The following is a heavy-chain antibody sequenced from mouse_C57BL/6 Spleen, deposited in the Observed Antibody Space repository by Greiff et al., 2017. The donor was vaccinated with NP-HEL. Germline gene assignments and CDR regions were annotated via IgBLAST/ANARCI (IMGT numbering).Heavy chain of an antibody. J-gene: IGHJ4*01. Sequence: QVQLKESGPELVKPGASVKISCKASGYAFSSSWMNWVKQRPGKGLEWIGRIYPGDGDTNYNGKFKGKATLTADKSASTAYMQLSSLTSEDSAVYFCARGFYYGNYPYAMDYWGQGTSVTVSS. V-gene: IGHV1-82*01. D-gene: IGHD2-1*01. CDR2: IYPGDGDT. CDR1: GYAFSSSW. CDR3: ARGFYYGNYPYAMDY.